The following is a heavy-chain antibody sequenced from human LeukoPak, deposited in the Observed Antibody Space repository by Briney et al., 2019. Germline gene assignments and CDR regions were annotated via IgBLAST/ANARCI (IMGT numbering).Heavy chain of an antibody. CDR1: GFTFSSYA. Sequence: GGSLRLSCAASGFTFSSYAMSWVRQAPGRGLEWVSTISGSGGSTYYADSVKGRFTISRDNSKNTLYLQMNSLRAEDTAVYYCAKGSGLTGTFFDYWGQGTLVTISS. CDR3: AKGSGLTGTFFDY. CDR2: ISGSGGST. D-gene: IGHD7-27*01. J-gene: IGHJ4*02. V-gene: IGHV3-23*01.